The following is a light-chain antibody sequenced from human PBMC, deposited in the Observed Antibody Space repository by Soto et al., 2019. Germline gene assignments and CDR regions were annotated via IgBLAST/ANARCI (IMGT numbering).Light chain of an antibody. J-gene: IGKJ2*01. V-gene: IGKV1-33*01. CDR1: QSISSY. CDR2: DAS. Sequence: DIQMTQSPSSLSASVGDRVTITCRASQSISSYLNWYQQKPGKAPKPLIYDASNLETGVPSRFSGSGSGTDFTLTISSLQPEDVATYYCQQFDELPRTFGQGTKLEIK. CDR3: QQFDELPRT.